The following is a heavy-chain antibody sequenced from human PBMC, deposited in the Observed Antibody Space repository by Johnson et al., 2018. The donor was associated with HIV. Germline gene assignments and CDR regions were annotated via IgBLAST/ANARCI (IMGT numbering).Heavy chain of an antibody. J-gene: IGHJ3*02. CDR1: GITVSSNY. CDR2: IFTVGDV. CDR3: ARDDIRDGKSFDI. V-gene: IGHV3-66*01. Sequence: VQLVESGGGLAQPGGSLRLSCAASGITVSSNYMSWVRQAPGKGLEWVSVIFTVGDVYYADSVKGGFTISRDNSKNPRYLQMNSLRAEDTAVYYCARDDIRDGKSFDIWGQGTMVTVSS.